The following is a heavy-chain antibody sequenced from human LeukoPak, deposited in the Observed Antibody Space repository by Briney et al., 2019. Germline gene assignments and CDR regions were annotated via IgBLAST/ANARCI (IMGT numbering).Heavy chain of an antibody. Sequence: GGSLRLSCAASGFSLSSHWMTWVRQAPGKGLEWVANINQDGSEKYYIDSVKGRFTVSRDNAKSSLYLQMNSLRGDDTAVYYCARDGLAVAVNSYYYYYMDVWGKGTTVTVSS. D-gene: IGHD6-19*01. CDR1: GFSLSSHW. CDR3: ARDGLAVAVNSYYYYYMDV. V-gene: IGHV3-7*01. CDR2: INQDGSEK. J-gene: IGHJ6*03.